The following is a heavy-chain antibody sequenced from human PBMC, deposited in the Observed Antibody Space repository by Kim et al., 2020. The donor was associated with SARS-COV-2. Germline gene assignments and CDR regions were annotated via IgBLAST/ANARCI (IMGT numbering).Heavy chain of an antibody. J-gene: IGHJ5*02. CDR3: AKDRSYSSGWYGFNWFDP. D-gene: IGHD6-19*01. CDR1: GFTFSSYA. V-gene: IGHV3-33*06. Sequence: GESLRLSCAASGFTFSSYAMHWVRQAPGKGLEWVAVIWYDGSNKYYADSVKGRFTISRDNSKNTLYLQMNSLRAEDTAVYYCAKDRSYSSGWYGFNWFDPWGQGTLVTVSS. CDR2: IWYDGSNK.